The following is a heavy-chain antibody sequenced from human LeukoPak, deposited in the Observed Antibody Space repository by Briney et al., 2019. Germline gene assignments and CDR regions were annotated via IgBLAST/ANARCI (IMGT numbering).Heavy chain of an antibody. CDR2: ISGYNANT. D-gene: IGHD1/OR15-1a*01. V-gene: IGHV1-18*01. J-gene: IGHJ6*03. CDR1: GYTFTNYG. Sequence: GASVKVSCKASGYTFTNYGISWVRQAPGQGLEWMGWISGYNANTNYAQKFQGRVTMTTDTSTHTAYMELRSLRSDDTAVYYCVRGAVNRYNWNNDNYYYYYMDVWGKGTTVTISS. CDR3: VRGAVNRYNWNNDNYYYYYMDV.